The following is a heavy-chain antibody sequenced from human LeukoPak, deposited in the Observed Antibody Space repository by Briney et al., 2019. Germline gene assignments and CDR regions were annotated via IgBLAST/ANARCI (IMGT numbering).Heavy chain of an antibody. D-gene: IGHD1-1*01. V-gene: IGHV4-38-2*02. CDR3: SKERGGTTIDY. Sequence: SETLSLTCTVSGYSISSGYYWGWIRQPPGKGLEWIGSIYHSGRTYYNPSLNSRVTISVDTSKSQFSLKLTSVTAADTAVYYCSKERGGTTIDYWGQGTLVTVSS. CDR2: IYHSGRT. CDR1: GYSISSGYY. J-gene: IGHJ4*02.